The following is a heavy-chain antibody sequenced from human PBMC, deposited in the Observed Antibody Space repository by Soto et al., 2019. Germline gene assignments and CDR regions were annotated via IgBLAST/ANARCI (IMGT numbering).Heavy chain of an antibody. J-gene: IGHJ4*02. Sequence: ASVKVYCKGAGYALPNDVGTWGRQAIGQGLEWMGWISAYKTNIKYAQKFQGRVTLTTDTSTSTAYMELRSLRSDDTAIYYCARDLDGSGAYYTDFWGQGTLVTVSS. CDR2: ISAYKTNI. CDR3: ARDLDGSGAYYTDF. V-gene: IGHV1-18*01. D-gene: IGHD3-10*01. CDR1: GYALPNDV.